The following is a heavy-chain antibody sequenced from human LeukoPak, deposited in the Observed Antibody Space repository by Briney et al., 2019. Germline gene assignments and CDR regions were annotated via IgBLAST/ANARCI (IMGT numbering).Heavy chain of an antibody. V-gene: IGHV4-34*01. Sequence: SETLSLTCAVYGGSFSGYYWSWIRQPPGKGLEWIGEINHSGSTNYNPSLKSRVTISVDTSKNQFSLKLSSVTAADTAVYYCARRYGSGSNDWGQGTLVTVSS. J-gene: IGHJ4*02. CDR3: ARRYGSGSND. D-gene: IGHD3-10*01. CDR2: INHSGST. CDR1: GGSFSGYY.